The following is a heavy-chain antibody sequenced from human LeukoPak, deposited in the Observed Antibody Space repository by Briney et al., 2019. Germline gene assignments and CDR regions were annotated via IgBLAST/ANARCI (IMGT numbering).Heavy chain of an antibody. CDR1: GFTFSDYY. J-gene: IGHJ4*02. V-gene: IGHV3-11*04. CDR2: ISYDGGTI. Sequence: GGSLRLSCAASGFTFSDYYISWIRLAPGKGPEWVSYISYDGGTIHYADSVKGRFTISRDNAKNSVYLQMDSLRDDDTGVYYCARAVKWDYWGQGTLVTASS. CDR3: ARAVKWDY. D-gene: IGHD1-26*01.